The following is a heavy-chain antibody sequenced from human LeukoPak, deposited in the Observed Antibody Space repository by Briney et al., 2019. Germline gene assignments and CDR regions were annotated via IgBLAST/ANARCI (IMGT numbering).Heavy chain of an antibody. CDR3: ARAFSSGWYYWFDP. CDR1: GYTFTSYG. J-gene: IGHJ5*02. D-gene: IGHD6-19*01. CDR2: ITPNSGGT. Sequence: ASVKVSCKASGYTFTSYGISWVRQAPGQGLEWMVCITPNSGGTNYAQKFQGRVTMTRDTSISTAYMELSRLRSDDTAVYYCARAFSSGWYYWFDPWGQGTLVTVSS. V-gene: IGHV1-2*02.